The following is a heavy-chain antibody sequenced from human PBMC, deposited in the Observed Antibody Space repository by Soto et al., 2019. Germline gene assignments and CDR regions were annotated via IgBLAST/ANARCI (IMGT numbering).Heavy chain of an antibody. J-gene: IGHJ6*02. CDR1: GYTFTSYA. Sequence: GASVKVSCKASGYTFTSYAMHWVRQAPGQRLEWMGWINAGNGNTKYSQKFQGRVTITRDTSASTAYMELSSLRSEDTAVYYCARGVYCSGGSCFYYGMDVWGQGTTVTVSS. CDR2: INAGNGNT. V-gene: IGHV1-3*01. CDR3: ARGVYCSGGSCFYYGMDV. D-gene: IGHD2-15*01.